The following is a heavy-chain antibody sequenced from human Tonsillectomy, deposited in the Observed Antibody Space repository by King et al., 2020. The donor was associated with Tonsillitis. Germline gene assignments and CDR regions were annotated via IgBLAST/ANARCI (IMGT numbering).Heavy chain of an antibody. Sequence: VQLVESGGGLVQPGGSLRLSCAASGFSFDHYVMHWVRQVPGKGLEWVSGISWNSGSIGYADSVKGRFTISRDNAKNSLYLQMNSLRPEDTALYYCAKGLDGRDFDQWGQGTPVTVSS. J-gene: IGHJ4*02. CDR1: GFSFDHYV. D-gene: IGHD6-19*01. CDR3: AKGLDGRDFDQ. CDR2: ISWNSGSI. V-gene: IGHV3-9*01.